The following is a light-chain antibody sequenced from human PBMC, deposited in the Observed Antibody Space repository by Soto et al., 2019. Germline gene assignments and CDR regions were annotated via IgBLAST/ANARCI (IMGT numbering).Light chain of an antibody. V-gene: IGLV1-51*01. J-gene: IGLJ3*02. CDR2: DNN. Sequence: QSVLTQPPSVSAAPGQRVTISCSGSSSNIGNNYVSWYQHVPGTAPKLLIYDNNERPSGIPDRFSGSKSGTSATLGITGLQTGDEADYHCGTWDSSLSAVVFGGGTKLTVL. CDR3: GTWDSSLSAVV. CDR1: SSNIGNNY.